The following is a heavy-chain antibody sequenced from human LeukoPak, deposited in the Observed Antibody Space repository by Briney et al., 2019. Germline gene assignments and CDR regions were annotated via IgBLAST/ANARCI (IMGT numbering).Heavy chain of an antibody. CDR1: GGSISSYY. CDR3: ASLDYYGSGSYKVLFDY. V-gene: IGHV4-59*08. D-gene: IGHD3-10*01. J-gene: IGHJ4*02. Sequence: PSETLSLTCTVSGGSISSYYWSWIRQPPGKGLEWIGYIYYSGSTNYNPSLKSRVTISVDTSKNQFSLKLSSVTAADTAVYYCASLDYYGSGSYKVLFDYWGQGTLVTVSS. CDR2: IYYSGST.